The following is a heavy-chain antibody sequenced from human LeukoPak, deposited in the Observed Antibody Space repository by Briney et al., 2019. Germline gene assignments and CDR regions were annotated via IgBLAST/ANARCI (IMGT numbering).Heavy chain of an antibody. CDR1: GFTFSDHY. D-gene: IGHD4-17*01. J-gene: IGHJ3*02. Sequence: PGGSLRLSCAASGFTFSDHYMDWVRQAPGKGLEWVGCTRNKANSYTTEYAASVKGRFTISRDDSKNSLYLQMNSLKTEDTALYYCAKDRDDYGDSSWAFDIWGQGTMVTVSS. CDR3: AKDRDDYGDSSWAFDI. CDR2: TRNKANSYTT. V-gene: IGHV3-72*01.